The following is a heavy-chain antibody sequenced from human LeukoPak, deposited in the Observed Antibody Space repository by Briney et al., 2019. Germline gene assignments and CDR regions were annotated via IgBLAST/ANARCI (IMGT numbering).Heavy chain of an antibody. J-gene: IGHJ4*02. D-gene: IGHD3-10*01. CDR1: GGSISSYY. V-gene: IGHV4-4*07. CDR3: ARYGGSGTYFFDY. CDR2: IYTSGST. Sequence: SETLSLTCTVSGGSISSYYWSWIRQPAGKGLEWIGRIYTSGSTNYNPSLKSRVTISIDRSKNQFSLKVNSVTAADTAVYYCARYGGSGTYFFDYWGQGTLVTVSS.